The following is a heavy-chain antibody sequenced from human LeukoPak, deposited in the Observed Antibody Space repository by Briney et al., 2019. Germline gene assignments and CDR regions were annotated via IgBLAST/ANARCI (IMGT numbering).Heavy chain of an antibody. J-gene: IGHJ6*03. D-gene: IGHD3-10*01. CDR2: IYYSGST. Sequence: SETLSLTCTVSGDSISSYYWSWIRQPPGKGLEWIGYIYYSGSTYYNPSLKSRVTISVDTSKNQFSLKLSSVTAADTAAYYCVSGSGSYYYMDVWGKGTTVTVSS. CDR1: GDSISSYY. V-gene: IGHV4-59*04. CDR3: VSGSGSYYYMDV.